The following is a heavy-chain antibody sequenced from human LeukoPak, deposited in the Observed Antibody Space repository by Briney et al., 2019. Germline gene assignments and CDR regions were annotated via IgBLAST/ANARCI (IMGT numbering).Heavy chain of an antibody. CDR2: IYYSGST. J-gene: IGHJ4*02. Sequence: PSQTLSLTCTVSGGSISSYYWSWIRQPPGKGLERIGYIYYSGSTNYNPSLKSRVTISVDTSKNQFSLKLSSVTAADTAVYYCARGLGSSSWYPYFDYWGQGTLVTVSS. V-gene: IGHV4-59*01. CDR1: GGSISSYY. CDR3: ARGLGSSSWYPYFDY. D-gene: IGHD6-13*01.